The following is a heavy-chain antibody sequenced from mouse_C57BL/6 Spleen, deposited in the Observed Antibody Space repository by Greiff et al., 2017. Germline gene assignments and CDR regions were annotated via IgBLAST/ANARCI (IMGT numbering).Heavy chain of an antibody. CDR2: IYPGSGST. V-gene: IGHV1-55*01. CDR3: AREGSYDGYHFDV. Sequence: QVQLQQPGAELVKPGASVKMSCKASGYTFTSYWITWVKQRPGQGLEWIGDIYPGSGSTNYNEKFKSKATLTVDTSSSTAYMQLSSLTSEDSAVYYCAREGSYDGYHFDVWGTGTTVTVSS. CDR1: GYTFTSYW. J-gene: IGHJ1*03. D-gene: IGHD2-3*01.